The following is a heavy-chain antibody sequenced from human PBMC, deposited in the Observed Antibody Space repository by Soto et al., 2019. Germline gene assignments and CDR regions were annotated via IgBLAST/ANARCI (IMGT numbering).Heavy chain of an antibody. V-gene: IGHV4-39*01. J-gene: IGHJ4*02. CDR3: ARKIAVKSSGWLDY. Sequence: SETLSLTCTVSGGSISSSSYYWGWIRQPPGKGLEWIGSIYYSGSTYYNPSLKSRVTISVNTSKNQFSLKLSSVTAADTAVYYCARKIAVKSSGWLDYWGQGTLVTVSS. D-gene: IGHD6-19*01. CDR1: GGSISSSSYY. CDR2: IYYSGST.